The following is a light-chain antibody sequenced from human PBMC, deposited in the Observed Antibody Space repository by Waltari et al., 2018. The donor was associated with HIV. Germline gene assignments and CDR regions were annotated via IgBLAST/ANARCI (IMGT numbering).Light chain of an antibody. CDR2: KAS. Sequence: DIQMTQSPSTLSASVGDSVTITCRASQSISSWLAWYQQKPGKAPKLLIYKASSLESGVPSRFSGSRSGTEFTLTISSLQPDDFATYYCQQYNSYSQGTFGQGTKLEIK. J-gene: IGKJ2*02. CDR1: QSISSW. V-gene: IGKV1-5*03. CDR3: QQYNSYSQGT.